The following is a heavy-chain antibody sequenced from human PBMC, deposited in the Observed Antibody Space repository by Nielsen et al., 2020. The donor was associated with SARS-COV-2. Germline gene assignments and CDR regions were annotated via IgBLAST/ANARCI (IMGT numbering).Heavy chain of an antibody. CDR3: AKTFWGSYFDAFDI. V-gene: IGHV3-30*02. D-gene: IGHD1-26*01. CDR2: IWYDGSNK. CDR1: GFTFSSYG. J-gene: IGHJ3*02. Sequence: GGSLRLSCAASGFTFSSYGMHWVRQAPGKGLEWVAVIWYDGSNKYYADSVKGRFTISRDNSKNTLYLQMNSLRAEDTAVYYCAKTFWGSYFDAFDIWGQGTMVTVSS.